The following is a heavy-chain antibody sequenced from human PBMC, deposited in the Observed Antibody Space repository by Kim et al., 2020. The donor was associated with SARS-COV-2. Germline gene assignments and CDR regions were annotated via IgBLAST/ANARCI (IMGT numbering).Heavy chain of an antibody. CDR1: GFTFSNAW. V-gene: IGHV3-15*01. CDR2: IKSKTDGWTT. CDR3: TTDQDRVY. J-gene: IGHJ4*02. Sequence: GGSLRLSCAASGFTFSNAWMSWVRQAPGKGLEWVGRIKSKTDGWTTDYAAPVKGRFNLSRDDSKNTLYLQMNSLKTEETAVYYCTTDQDRVYWGQGTLVTVSS.